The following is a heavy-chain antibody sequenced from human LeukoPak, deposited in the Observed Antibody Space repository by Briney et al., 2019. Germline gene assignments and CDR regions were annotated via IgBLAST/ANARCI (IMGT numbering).Heavy chain of an antibody. CDR1: GFTFSSYG. J-gene: IGHJ4*02. D-gene: IGHD3-10*01. V-gene: IGHV3-33*01. CDR2: IWYDGSNK. CDR3: ARDYYGLYYFDY. Sequence: PGGSLRLSCAASGFTFSSYGMHWVRQAPGKGLEWVAVIWYDGSNKYYADSVKGRFTISRDNSKNTLYLQMNSLRAEDTAVYYCARDYYGLYYFDYWGQGTLVTVSS.